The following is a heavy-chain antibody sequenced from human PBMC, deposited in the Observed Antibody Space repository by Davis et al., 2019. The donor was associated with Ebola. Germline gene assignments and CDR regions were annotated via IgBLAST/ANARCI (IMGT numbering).Heavy chain of an antibody. V-gene: IGHV3-7*04. J-gene: IGHJ6*04. Sequence: DSVKGRFTISRDNAKNSLYLQMNSLRAEDTAVYYCARGQYGMDVWGKGTTVTVSS. CDR3: ARGQYGMDV. D-gene: IGHD4-11*01.